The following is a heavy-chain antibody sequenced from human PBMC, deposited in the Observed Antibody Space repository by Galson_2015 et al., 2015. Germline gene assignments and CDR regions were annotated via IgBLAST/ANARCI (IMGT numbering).Heavy chain of an antibody. CDR1: GFTFSTYD. CDR2: ISTSGSTI. V-gene: IGHV3-48*03. CDR3: ARRPSTVSLDY. J-gene: IGHJ4*02. Sequence: SLRLSCAASGFTFSTYDMNWVRQAPGKGLEWVSCISTSGSTIYYAASVRGRFTISRDNAKNSLYLQMNSLRAEDTAVYYCARRPSTVSLDYWGQGTLVTVSS. D-gene: IGHD4-17*01.